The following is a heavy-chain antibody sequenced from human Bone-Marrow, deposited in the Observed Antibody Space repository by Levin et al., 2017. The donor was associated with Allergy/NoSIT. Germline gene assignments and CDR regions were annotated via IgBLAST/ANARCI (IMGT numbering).Heavy chain of an antibody. CDR3: ARDRAHYDYVWGSYRYKRGMDV. D-gene: IGHD3-16*02. CDR2: IWYDGSNK. CDR1: GFTFSSYG. Sequence: GGSLRLSCAASGFTFSSYGMHWVRQAPGKGLEWVAVIWYDGSNKYYADSVKGRFTISRDNSKNTLYLQMNSLRAEDTAVYYCARDRAHYDYVWGSYRYKRGMDVWGQGTTVTVSS. V-gene: IGHV3-33*01. J-gene: IGHJ6*02.